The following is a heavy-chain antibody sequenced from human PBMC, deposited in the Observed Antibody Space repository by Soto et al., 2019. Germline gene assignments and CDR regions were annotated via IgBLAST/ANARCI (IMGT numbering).Heavy chain of an antibody. D-gene: IGHD2-2*01. CDR2: INHSGST. CDR3: ARKKFKAAATAVEY. V-gene: IGHV4-34*01. J-gene: IGHJ4*02. Sequence: SETLSLTCAVYGGSFSGYYWSWIRQPPGKGLEWIGEINHSGSTNYNPSLKSRVTISVDTSKNQFSLKLSSVTAADTAVYYCARKKFKAAATAVEYWGQGTLVTVSS. CDR1: GGSFSGYY.